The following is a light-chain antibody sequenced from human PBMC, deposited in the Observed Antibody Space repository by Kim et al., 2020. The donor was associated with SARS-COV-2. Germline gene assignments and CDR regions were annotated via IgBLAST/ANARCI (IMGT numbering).Light chain of an antibody. CDR1: KLGDKY. CDR3: QAWDSSTVV. CDR2: QDS. V-gene: IGLV3-1*01. Sequence: VAPGQTASITCSGDKLGDKYACWYQQKPGQSPVLVIYQDSKRPSGIPERFSGSNSGNTATLTISGTQAMDEADYYCQAWDSSTVVFGGGTQLTV. J-gene: IGLJ2*01.